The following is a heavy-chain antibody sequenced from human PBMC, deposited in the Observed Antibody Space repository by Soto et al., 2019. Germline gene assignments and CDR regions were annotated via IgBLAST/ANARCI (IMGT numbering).Heavy chain of an antibody. CDR1: GGSISSGDYY. CDR2: IHYSGST. CDR3: ARGEGYALDV. D-gene: IGHD1-26*01. Sequence: PSETLSLTCTVSGGSISSGDYYYNWVRQHPGKGLEWIGHIHYSGSTYYDPSLKSRVAISVDTSKNQFSLKLSSVTAADTAVYYCARGEGYALDVWGQGTTVTVSS. V-gene: IGHV4-30-4*08. J-gene: IGHJ6*02.